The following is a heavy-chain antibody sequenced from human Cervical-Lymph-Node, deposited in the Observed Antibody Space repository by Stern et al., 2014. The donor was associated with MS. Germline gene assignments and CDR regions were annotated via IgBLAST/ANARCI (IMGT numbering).Heavy chain of an antibody. CDR3: AHTTVTFDEAYGLDV. V-gene: IGHV2-5*02. Sequence: QITLKESGPTLVKPTQTLTLTCTFSGFSLNTSGEGVGWIRQPPGKALEWLAVIYWDADELYSPSLNSRLTITKDTSKNQVVLTMANMDPVDTGTYYCAHTTVTFDEAYGLDVWGQGTTVTVSS. CDR2: IYWDADE. D-gene: IGHD4-17*01. J-gene: IGHJ6*02. CDR1: GFSLNTSGEG.